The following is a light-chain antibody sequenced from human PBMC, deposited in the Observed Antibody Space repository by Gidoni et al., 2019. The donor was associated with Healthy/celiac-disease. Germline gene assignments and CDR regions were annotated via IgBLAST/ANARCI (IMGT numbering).Light chain of an antibody. J-gene: IGKJ1*01. CDR3: LQDYNYPWT. CDR1: QGIRND. Sequence: AIQMTQSPSSLSASVGDRVTITCRASQGIRNDLGWYQQKPGKAPKLLIYAASSLKSGVPSRFSGSGSGTDFTLTIRSLQPEDFETYYCLQDYNYPWTFGQGTKVEIK. CDR2: AAS. V-gene: IGKV1-6*01.